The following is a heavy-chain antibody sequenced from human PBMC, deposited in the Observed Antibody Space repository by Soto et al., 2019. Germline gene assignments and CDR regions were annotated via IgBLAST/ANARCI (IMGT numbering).Heavy chain of an antibody. CDR2: IYYSGST. CDR1: GGSISSYY. V-gene: IGHV4-59*08. Sequence: SETLSLTCTVSGGSISSYYWSWLRQPPGKGLEWIGYIYYSGSTNYNPSLKSRVTISVDTSKNQFSLKLSSVTAADTAVYYCACGSGSYLDYWGQGTLVTVSS. J-gene: IGHJ4*02. D-gene: IGHD3-10*01. CDR3: ACGSGSYLDY.